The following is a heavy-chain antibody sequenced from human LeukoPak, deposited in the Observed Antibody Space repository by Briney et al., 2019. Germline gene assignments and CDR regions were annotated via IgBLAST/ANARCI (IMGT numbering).Heavy chain of an antibody. CDR2: IYYSGST. CDR1: GGSISSSSYY. J-gene: IGHJ4*02. V-gene: IGHV4-61*01. D-gene: IGHD5-24*01. Sequence: SETLSLTCTVSGGSISSSSYYWSWIRQPPGKGLEWIGYIYYSGSTNYNPSLKSRVTISVDTSKNQFSLKLSSVTAADTAVYYCARGDGYNSLFGYWGQGTLVTVSS. CDR3: ARGDGYNSLFGY.